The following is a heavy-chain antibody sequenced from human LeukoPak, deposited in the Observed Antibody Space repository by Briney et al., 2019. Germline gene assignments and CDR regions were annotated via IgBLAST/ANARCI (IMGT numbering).Heavy chain of an antibody. V-gene: IGHV1-69*05. CDR1: GGTFSSYA. D-gene: IGHD6-19*01. J-gene: IGHJ6*03. CDR3: ARGVAVAGNAPYYYYYYMDV. Sequence: ASVKVSCKASGGTFSSYAISWVRQAPGQGLEWMGGIIPIFGTANYAQKFQGRVTITTDESTSTAYMELSGLRSEDTAVYYCARGVAVAGNAPYYYYYYMDVWGKGTTVTVSS. CDR2: IIPIFGTA.